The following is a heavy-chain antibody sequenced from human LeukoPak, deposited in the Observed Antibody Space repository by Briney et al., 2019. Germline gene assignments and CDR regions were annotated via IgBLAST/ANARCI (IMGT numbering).Heavy chain of an antibody. D-gene: IGHD3-22*01. V-gene: IGHV3-23*01. J-gene: IGHJ4*02. CDR1: GFTFSNHA. CDR2: ISGGGRTT. Sequence: PGGSLRLSCAASGFTFSNHAMSWVRQTPGKGLQWVSVISGGGRTTEYADSVKGRFTISRDNSKNTLSLQMNSLRVEDTAIYYCAKPYYYESSGLVYYFDYWGQGSLVTVSS. CDR3: AKPYYYESSGLVYYFDY.